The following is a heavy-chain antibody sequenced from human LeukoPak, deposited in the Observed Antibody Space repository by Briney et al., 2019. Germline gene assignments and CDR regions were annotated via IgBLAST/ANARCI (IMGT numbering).Heavy chain of an antibody. V-gene: IGHV4-34*01. CDR3: ASYDILSGNIDY. CDR1: GLSFSGYY. J-gene: IGHJ4*02. Sequence: PSETLSLTCAVYGLSFSGYYWSWLRQPPGKGLEWIGKINHSGSTNYNPSLKSRVTISVDTSKNQFSLKLSSVTAADTAVYYCASYDILSGNIDYWGQGTLVTVSS. CDR2: INHSGST. D-gene: IGHD3-9*01.